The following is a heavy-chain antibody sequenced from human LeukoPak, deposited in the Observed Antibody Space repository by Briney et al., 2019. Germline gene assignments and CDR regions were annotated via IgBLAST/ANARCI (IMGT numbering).Heavy chain of an antibody. Sequence: GGSLRLSCAASGFTFSSYWMHWVRQAPGKGLVWVSRINSDGSSTSYADSVKGRFTISRDNAKNTLYLQMNSLRAEDTAVYYCARDRPYGSGSTEYDYWGQGTLVTVSS. CDR1: GFTFSSYW. CDR3: ARDRPYGSGSTEYDY. V-gene: IGHV3-74*01. D-gene: IGHD3-10*01. CDR2: INSDGSST. J-gene: IGHJ4*02.